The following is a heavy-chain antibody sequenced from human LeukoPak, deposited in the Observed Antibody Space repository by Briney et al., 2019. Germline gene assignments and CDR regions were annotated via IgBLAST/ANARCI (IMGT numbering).Heavy chain of an antibody. CDR1: GGTLSSYA. D-gene: IGHD3-9*01. CDR2: IIPIFGTT. V-gene: IGHV1-69*01. CDR3: ARSMTSYVFDY. J-gene: IGHJ4*02. Sequence: ASVKVSCKASGGTLSSYAITWMRQAPGQGLEWIGGIIPIFGTTNYAQNFQGRVTITADESTRTAYMELSSLRSGDTAVYYCARSMTSYVFDYWGQRTLVTVSS.